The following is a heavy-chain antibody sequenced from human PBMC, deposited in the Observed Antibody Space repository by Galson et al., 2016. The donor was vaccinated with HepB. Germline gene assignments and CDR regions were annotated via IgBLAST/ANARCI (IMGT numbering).Heavy chain of an antibody. Sequence: SLRLSCAASGFTFGNYAMSWARRTPGRGLQWVSAISYNGGDTYYTNSVKGRFTISRDNFKNTVYLQMNNLRVEDTATYYCARWLSGSRSFFEDWGQGTLVTVSS. D-gene: IGHD1-26*01. CDR3: ARWLSGSRSFFED. V-gene: IGHV3-23*01. CDR1: GFTFGNYA. CDR2: ISYNGGDT. J-gene: IGHJ4*02.